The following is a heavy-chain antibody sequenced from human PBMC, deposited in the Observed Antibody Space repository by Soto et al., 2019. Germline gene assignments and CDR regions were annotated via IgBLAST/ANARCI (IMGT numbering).Heavy chain of an antibody. J-gene: IGHJ6*02. CDR1: GFTFSSYA. CDR3: ARGLRDIVEVPAASGYYYGREG. V-gene: IGHV3-30-3*01. Sequence: PGGSLRLSCAASGFTFSSYAMHWVRQAPGKGLEWVAVISYDGSNKYYADSVKGRFTISRDNSKNTLYLQMNSLRAEDTAVYYCARGLRDIVEVPAASGYYYGREGWGQGTTVTVSS. CDR2: ISYDGSNK. D-gene: IGHD2-2*01.